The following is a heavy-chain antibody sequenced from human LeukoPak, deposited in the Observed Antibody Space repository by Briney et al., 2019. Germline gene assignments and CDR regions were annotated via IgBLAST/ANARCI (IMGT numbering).Heavy chain of an antibody. Sequence: PSETLSLTCTVSGGSISSSGYYWGWIRQPPGKGLEWIGTIYYSGYTYYNPSLKSRVTISVDTSKNQFSLKLSSVTAADTAVYYCARVLSSSWGAYYYYGMDVWGQGTTVTVSS. CDR1: GGSISSSGYY. V-gene: IGHV4-39*01. CDR2: IYYSGYT. D-gene: IGHD6-13*01. J-gene: IGHJ6*02. CDR3: ARVLSSSWGAYYYYGMDV.